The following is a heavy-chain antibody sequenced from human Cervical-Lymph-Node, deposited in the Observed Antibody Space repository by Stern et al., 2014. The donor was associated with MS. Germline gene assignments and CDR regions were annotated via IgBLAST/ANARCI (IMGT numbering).Heavy chain of an antibody. V-gene: IGHV3-7*01. CDR1: GFPFSSYW. D-gene: IGHD3-22*01. J-gene: IGHJ4*02. Sequence: VQLVESGGGLVQPGGSLRLSCAASGFPFSSYWMNWVRQAPGKGLEWVANIKQDGSEKHYVDSVKGRFSISRDNAKKLLYLQMNSLRVEDTAVFYCARDRWFYDSSGVFDLWGQGTLVSVSS. CDR2: IKQDGSEK. CDR3: ARDRWFYDSSGVFDL.